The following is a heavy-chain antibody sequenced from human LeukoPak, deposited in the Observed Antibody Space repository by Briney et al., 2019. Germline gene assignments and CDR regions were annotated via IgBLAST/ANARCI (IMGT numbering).Heavy chain of an antibody. CDR1: GYTFTGYY. V-gene: IGHV1-2*02. D-gene: IGHD3-3*01. Sequence: ASVKVSCKASGYTFTGYYMHWVRQAPGQGLEWMGWINPNSGGTNYAQKFQGRVTITADESTSTAYMELSSLRSEDTAVYYCARGATIFGVVGNWFDPWGQGTLVTVSS. CDR2: INPNSGGT. CDR3: ARGATIFGVVGNWFDP. J-gene: IGHJ5*02.